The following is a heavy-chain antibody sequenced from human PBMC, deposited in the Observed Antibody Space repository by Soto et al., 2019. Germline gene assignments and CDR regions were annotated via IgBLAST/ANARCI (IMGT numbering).Heavy chain of an antibody. CDR1: GDKVSSNSAG. J-gene: IGHJ6*03. CDR3: ARGSWDDVSGHYYMDV. V-gene: IGHV6-1*01. D-gene: IGHD1-1*01. Sequence: SQTLSLTYAISGDKVSSNSAGWNWIRQTPSRGLEWLGRTYYRSKWYFNYAVSVESRITINPDTSKNQFSLQLSSVTPDDTAVYYCARGSWDDVSGHYYMDVWGKGTTVTVSS. CDR2: TYYRSKWYF.